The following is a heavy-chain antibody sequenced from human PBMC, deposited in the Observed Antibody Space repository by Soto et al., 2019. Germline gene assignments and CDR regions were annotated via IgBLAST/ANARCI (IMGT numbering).Heavy chain of an antibody. CDR2: ISSSGSYI. J-gene: IGHJ3*02. V-gene: IGHV3-21*01. CDR3: AREYSSSSGKAFDI. Sequence: DVQLVESGGGLVKPGGSLRLSCAASGFTFSTYTMNWVRQAPGKGLEWVSSISSSGSYIYYADSVKGRFTISRDNAKNSVYLQMNSLRAEDTAVYYCAREYSSSSGKAFDIWGQGKMVTVSS. CDR1: GFTFSTYT. D-gene: IGHD6-6*01.